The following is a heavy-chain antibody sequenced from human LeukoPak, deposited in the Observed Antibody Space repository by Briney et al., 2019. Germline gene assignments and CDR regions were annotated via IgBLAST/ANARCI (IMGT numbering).Heavy chain of an antibody. CDR3: ARGRSWPMLGSYYYMDV. CDR1: AYNFPNYW. CDR2: IYPGDSNT. J-gene: IGHJ6*03. D-gene: IGHD6-13*01. Sequence: GESLKISCKGSAYNFPNYWIAWVRQMPGKGLEWMGIIYPGDSNTRYSPSFQGQVIISADKSISTAYLHWGSLKASDTAIYYCARGRSWPMLGSYYYMDVWGTGTTVTVSS. V-gene: IGHV5-51*01.